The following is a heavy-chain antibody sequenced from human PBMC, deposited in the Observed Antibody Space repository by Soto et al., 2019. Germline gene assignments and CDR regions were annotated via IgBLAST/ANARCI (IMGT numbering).Heavy chain of an antibody. Sequence: VQLLESGGGLVQPGGSLGLSCVASGFPFSSYAMSWVRQTPEKGLEWVSAISGGGGDRYYADSVKGRFTSSRDNSRNTLYLHMNSLRAEDSAVYYCARSLFMAAVDIGPFDSWGRGTLVTVSS. V-gene: IGHV3-23*01. CDR2: ISGGGGDR. CDR3: ARSLFMAAVDIGPFDS. D-gene: IGHD6-13*01. J-gene: IGHJ4*02. CDR1: GFPFSSYA.